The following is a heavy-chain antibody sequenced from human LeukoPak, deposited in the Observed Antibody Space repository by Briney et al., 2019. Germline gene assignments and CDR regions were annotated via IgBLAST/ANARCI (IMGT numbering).Heavy chain of an antibody. J-gene: IGHJ4*02. V-gene: IGHV3-30*02. CDR3: AKGSPRSGNYYCY. D-gene: IGHD3-10*01. CDR2: IRYDGSNK. Sequence: GGSLRLSCAASGFTYISYGMHWVRQAPGKGLEWVAFIRYDGSNKYYADSVKGRFTISRDNSKNTLYLQMNSLRAEDTAVYYCAKGSPRSGNYYCYWGQGTLVTVSS. CDR1: GFTYISYG.